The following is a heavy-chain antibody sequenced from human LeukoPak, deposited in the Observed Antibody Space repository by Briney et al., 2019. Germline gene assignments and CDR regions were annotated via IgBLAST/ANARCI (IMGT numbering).Heavy chain of an antibody. CDR2: INHSGST. D-gene: IGHD4-17*01. J-gene: IGHJ6*04. CDR1: GGSFSGYY. CDR3: ATTVTTLYGMYV. Sequence: PSETLSLTCAVSGGSFSGYYGSWVRQPPGKGLEWIGEINHSGSTNYSPSLKSRVTISVDTSKNQFSLKLSSVTAADTAVYYCATTVTTLYGMYVWGEGTTVTVSS. V-gene: IGHV4-34*01.